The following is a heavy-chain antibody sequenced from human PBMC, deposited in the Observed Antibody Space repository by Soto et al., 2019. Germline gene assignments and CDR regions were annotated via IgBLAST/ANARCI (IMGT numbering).Heavy chain of an antibody. V-gene: IGHV3-66*01. CDR2: IYSRGST. J-gene: IGHJ4*02. Sequence: VQLVESGGGLVQPGGPLRLSCAASGFTVSSNYMSWVRQAPGKGLEWVSVIYSRGSTNYADSVKGRFTMSRDNPNDTLYLQMNSLRAEDTAGYYCARGGNKEFDCWGQGTLVTVSS. CDR1: GFTVSSNY. D-gene: IGHD5-18*01. CDR3: ARGGNKEFDC.